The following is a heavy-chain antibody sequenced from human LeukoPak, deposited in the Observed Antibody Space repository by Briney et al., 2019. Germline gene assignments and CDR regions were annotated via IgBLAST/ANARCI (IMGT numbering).Heavy chain of an antibody. CDR1: GYDFTDYY. CDR2: VNPSGGAT. V-gene: IGHV1-2*02. D-gene: IGHD6-19*01. J-gene: IGHJ4*02. CDR3: VTYTSAIQYFLY. Sequence: GASVRVSCKASGYDFTDYYVHWVRQAPGQGPEWMGWVNPSGGATKYAQKFQDRVTLTRDTSISTAYLELSGLGSDDTAVYYCVTYTSAIQYFLYWGLGTLVTVSS.